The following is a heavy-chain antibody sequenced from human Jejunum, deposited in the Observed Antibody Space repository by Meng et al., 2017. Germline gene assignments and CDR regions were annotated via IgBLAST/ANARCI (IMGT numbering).Heavy chain of an antibody. CDR2: IYYNGKS. CDR3: ARASYSYDSWFDP. Sequence: QLQLQESGPGLVKPSETLSLSCTVFGGSISSRSYYWVWIRQSPGKGLEWIGQIYYNGKSYYNPSLKSRVTMSVDTSRSQFSLNLNTVTAADTAVYYCARASYSYDSWFDPWGQGTLVTVSS. CDR1: GGSISSRSYY. D-gene: IGHD5-18*01. V-gene: IGHV4-39*01. J-gene: IGHJ5*02.